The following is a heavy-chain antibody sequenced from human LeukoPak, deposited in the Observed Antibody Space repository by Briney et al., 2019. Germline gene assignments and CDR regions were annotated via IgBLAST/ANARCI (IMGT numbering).Heavy chain of an antibody. D-gene: IGHD2-15*01. V-gene: IGHV3-23*01. CDR1: GFTFSSYG. CDR3: AKDLALRDIVVVVAATGSPIDY. CDR2: ISGSGGST. Sequence: GGSLRLSCAASGFTFSSYGMSWVRQAPGKGLEWVSAISGSGGSTYYADSVKGRFTISRDNSKNTLYLQMNSLRAEDTAVYYCAKDLALRDIVVVVAATGSPIDYWGQGTLVTVSS. J-gene: IGHJ4*02.